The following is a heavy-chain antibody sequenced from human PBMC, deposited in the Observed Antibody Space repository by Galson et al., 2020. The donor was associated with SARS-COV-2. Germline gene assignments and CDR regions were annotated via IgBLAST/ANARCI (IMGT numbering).Heavy chain of an antibody. CDR1: GFTFSSYG. V-gene: IGHV3-33*01. CDR2: IWYDGSNK. J-gene: IGHJ4*02. D-gene: IGHD5-18*01. CDR3: ARDFSVFDKARTSGY. Sequence: GGSLRLSCAASGFTFSSYGMHWVRQAPGKGLEWVAVIWYDGSNKYYADSVKGRFTISRDNSKNTLYLQMNSLRAEDTAVYYCARDFSVFDKARTSGYWGQGTLVTVSS.